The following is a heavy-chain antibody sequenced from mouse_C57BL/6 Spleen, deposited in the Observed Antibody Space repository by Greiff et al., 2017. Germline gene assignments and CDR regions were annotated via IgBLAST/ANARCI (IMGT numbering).Heavy chain of an antibody. CDR3: ASNGVFYYDYP. V-gene: IGHV3-6*01. D-gene: IGHD2-4*01. Sequence: EVKLMESGPGLVKPSQSLSLTCSVTGYSITSGYYWNWIRQFPGNKLEWMGYISYDGSNNYNPSLKNRISITRDTSKNQFFLKLNSVTTEDTATYYCASNGVFYYDYPWGTGTTVTVSS. CDR2: ISYDGSN. J-gene: IGHJ1*03. CDR1: GYSITSGYY.